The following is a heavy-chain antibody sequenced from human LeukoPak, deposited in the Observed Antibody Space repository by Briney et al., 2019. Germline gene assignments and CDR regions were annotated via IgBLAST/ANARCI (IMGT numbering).Heavy chain of an antibody. CDR2: ISGSGGST. J-gene: IGHJ4*02. V-gene: IGHV3-23*01. CDR1: GFTFSSYA. Sequence: PGGSLRLSCAASGFTFSSYAMSWVRQAPGKGLEWVSTISGSGGSTYYADSVKGRFTISRDNSKNTLYLQINSLRAGDTAVYYCAKRISYYFDYWGQGTLVTVSS. CDR3: AKRISYYFDY.